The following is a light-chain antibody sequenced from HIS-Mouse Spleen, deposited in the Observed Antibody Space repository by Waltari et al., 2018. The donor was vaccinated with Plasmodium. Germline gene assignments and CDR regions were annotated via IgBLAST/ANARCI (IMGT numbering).Light chain of an antibody. Sequence: DIVMTQSPLSLPVTPGEPASISCRSSQSLLHGNGHNYLDWYLQKPGQSPQLLIYWGSNRASGVPDRFSGSGSGTDFTLKISRVEAEDVGVYYCMQALQTPWTFGQGTKVEIK. CDR3: MQALQTPWT. V-gene: IGKV2-28*01. CDR1: QSLLHGNGHNY. CDR2: WGS. J-gene: IGKJ1*01.